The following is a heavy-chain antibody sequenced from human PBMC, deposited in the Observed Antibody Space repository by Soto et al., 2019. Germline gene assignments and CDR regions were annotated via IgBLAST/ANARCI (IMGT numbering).Heavy chain of an antibody. CDR2: IWHDGTNK. CDR1: GFTFSGYG. V-gene: IGHV3-33*01. CDR3: AREIGEQSSRWTDAFDI. D-gene: IGHD6-13*01. Sequence: GGSLRLSCAASGFTFSGYGMHWVRQAPGKGLEWVAVIWHDGTNKYYVDSVKGRFTISKDKAKNTLYLQMNRRRAEDTAIYFCAREIGEQSSRWTDAFDIWGQGTLVTVSS. J-gene: IGHJ3*02.